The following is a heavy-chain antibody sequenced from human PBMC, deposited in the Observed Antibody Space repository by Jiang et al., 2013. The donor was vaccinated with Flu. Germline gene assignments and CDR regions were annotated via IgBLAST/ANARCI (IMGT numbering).Heavy chain of an antibody. CDR2: IYSGGST. CDR1: GFTVSSNY. Sequence: PGGSLRLSCAASGFTVSSNYMSWVRQAPGKGLEWVSVIYSGGSTYYADSVKGRFTISRHNSKNTLYLQMNSLRAEDTAVYYCARVPRGSSGYGYYYGMDVWGQGTTVTVSS. V-gene: IGHV3-53*04. D-gene: IGHD3-22*01. J-gene: IGHJ6*02. CDR3: ARVPRGSSGYGYYYGMDV.